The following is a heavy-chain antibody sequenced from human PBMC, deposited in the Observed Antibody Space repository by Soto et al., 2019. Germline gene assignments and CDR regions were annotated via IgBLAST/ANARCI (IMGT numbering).Heavy chain of an antibody. CDR3: ARGSNQDY. CDR2: INNDGSEK. J-gene: IGHJ4*02. V-gene: IGHV3-7*03. D-gene: IGHD2-8*01. Sequence: EVQLVESGGDLVQPGGSLRLSCVASGFTFSPYWMSWVRQAPGRGLHWVATINNDGSEKYYAYSVKGRFTISRDNARDSLYLQLPSLRAEDTAIYYCARGSNQDYWGQGTLVAVSS. CDR1: GFTFSPYW.